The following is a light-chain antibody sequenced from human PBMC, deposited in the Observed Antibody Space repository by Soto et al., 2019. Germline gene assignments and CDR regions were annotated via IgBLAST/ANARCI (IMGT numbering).Light chain of an antibody. V-gene: IGKV1-8*01. J-gene: IGKJ2*01. CDR1: QGISNY. CDR3: QHYYNYPPT. Sequence: AIQMTQSPSSFSASTGDRVTITCRASQGISNYFAWYQQKPGKAPKLLIYDASTLQSGVPSRFSCSGSGTDFTLTISSLQSEDFATYYCQHYYNYPPTFGQGTKLEIK. CDR2: DAS.